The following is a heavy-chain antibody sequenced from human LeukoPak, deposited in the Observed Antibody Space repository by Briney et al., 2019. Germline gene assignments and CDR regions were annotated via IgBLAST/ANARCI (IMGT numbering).Heavy chain of an antibody. J-gene: IGHJ4*02. V-gene: IGHV4-4*02. CDR1: GGSISSNKR. CDR3: ARDVGTALVTGDY. Sequence: SGTLSLTCGVTGGSISSNKRWSWVRQTPGQGLEWIGEIYHSGSANYNPSLKSRVTISVDKSKNQLSLKLISVTAADTAVYYCARDVGTALVTGDYWGQGTLVTVSS. CDR2: IYHSGSA. D-gene: IGHD5-18*01.